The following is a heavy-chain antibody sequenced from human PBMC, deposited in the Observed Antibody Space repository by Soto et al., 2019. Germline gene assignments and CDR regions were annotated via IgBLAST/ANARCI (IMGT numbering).Heavy chain of an antibody. CDR1: GGSISSGGYY. D-gene: IGHD3-3*01. Sequence: PSETLSLTCTVSGGSISSGGYYWSWIRQHPGRGVEWIGYIYYSGSTYYNPSLKSRVTISLDASKNQFSLRLSSVTAADTAVYYCARXRAGFFWSGRRDNWFDPWGQGTLVTVSS. CDR2: IYYSGST. CDR3: ARXRAGFFWSGRRDNWFDP. J-gene: IGHJ5*02. V-gene: IGHV4-31*03.